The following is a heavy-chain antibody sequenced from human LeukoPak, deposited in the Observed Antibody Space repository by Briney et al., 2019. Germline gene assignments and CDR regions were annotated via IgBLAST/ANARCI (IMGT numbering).Heavy chain of an antibody. CDR1: GYTFTGYY. D-gene: IGHD5-12*01. J-gene: IGHJ3*02. CDR2: INPNSGGT. V-gene: IGHV1-2*02. Sequence: ASVKVSCKTSGYTFTGYYMHWVRQAPGQGLEWMGWINPNSGGTNYAQKFQGRVTMTRDTSISTAYMELSRLRSDDTAVYYCARGGYSGWMAFDIWGQGTMVTVSS. CDR3: ARGGYSGWMAFDI.